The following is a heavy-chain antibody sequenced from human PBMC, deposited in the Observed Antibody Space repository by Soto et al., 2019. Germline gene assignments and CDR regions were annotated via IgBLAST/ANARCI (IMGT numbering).Heavy chain of an antibody. CDR1: GFTFSDYA. CDR2: ISGSGDNT. D-gene: IGHD6-19*01. J-gene: IGHJ4*02. V-gene: IGHV3-23*01. CDR3: AKDLTGVAGNYFDY. Sequence: EVQLLESGGGLVQPGGSLRLSCAASGFTFSDYAMSWVRQAPEKGLEGVSAISGSGDNTYIADSVKGRFTISRDNSKNTVSLQMNSLRAEDTAIYYCAKDLTGVAGNYFDYWGQGTLVTVSS.